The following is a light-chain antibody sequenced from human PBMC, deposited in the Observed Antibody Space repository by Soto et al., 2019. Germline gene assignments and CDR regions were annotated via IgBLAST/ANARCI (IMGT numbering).Light chain of an antibody. CDR3: CSYVTTPEI. CDR1: SSDVDDYRY. J-gene: IGLJ1*01. V-gene: IGLV2-11*01. CDR2: DGT. Sequence: QSALAQPRSVSGSPGQLLTISCTGTSSDVDDYRYVSWYQQYPGKAHKLVIYDGTKRPSGVPDRFSGSNSGNTASLTISGLQAEDEADYYCCSYVTTPEIFGTGTKVTVL.